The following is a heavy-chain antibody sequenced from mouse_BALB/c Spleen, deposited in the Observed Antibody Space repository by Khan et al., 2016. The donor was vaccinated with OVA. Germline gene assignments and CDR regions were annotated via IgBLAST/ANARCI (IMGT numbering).Heavy chain of an antibody. Sequence: EVKLLESGPGLVKPSQSLSLTCTVTGYSITSDYAWNWIRQFPGNKLEWMGYISYSGNTKYNPSLKSRISITRATSENQFFLQLNSVTIEDTATYYCARIYGGDFDYWGQGTTLTVSS. D-gene: IGHD1-1*01. CDR2: ISYSGNT. CDR1: GYSITSDYA. J-gene: IGHJ2*01. V-gene: IGHV3-2*02. CDR3: ARIYGGDFDY.